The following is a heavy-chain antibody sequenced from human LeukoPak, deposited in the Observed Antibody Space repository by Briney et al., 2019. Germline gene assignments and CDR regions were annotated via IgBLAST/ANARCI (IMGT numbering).Heavy chain of an antibody. CDR3: AREVSPAAPSPFDY. Sequence: GRSLRLSCAAPGFTFSSYAMHWVRQAPGKGLEWVAVISYDGSNKYYADSVKGRFTISRDNSKNTLYLQMNSLRAEDTAVYYCAREVSPAAPSPFDYWGQGTLVTVS. CDR1: GFTFSSYA. J-gene: IGHJ4*02. V-gene: IGHV3-30-3*01. D-gene: IGHD2-2*01. CDR2: ISYDGSNK.